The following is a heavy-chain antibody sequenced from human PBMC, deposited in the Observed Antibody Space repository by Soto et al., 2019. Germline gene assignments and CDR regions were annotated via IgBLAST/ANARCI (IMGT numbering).Heavy chain of an antibody. Sequence: ASVKVSCKASGYTFTSYGISWVRQAPGQGLEWMGWISAYNGNTNYAQKLQGRVTMTTDTSTSTAYMELRSLRSDDTAVYYCATEDATYRSSSIYGMDVWGQGTTATVSS. CDR3: ATEDATYRSSSIYGMDV. D-gene: IGHD2-2*01. V-gene: IGHV1-18*04. CDR1: GYTFTSYG. CDR2: ISAYNGNT. J-gene: IGHJ6*02.